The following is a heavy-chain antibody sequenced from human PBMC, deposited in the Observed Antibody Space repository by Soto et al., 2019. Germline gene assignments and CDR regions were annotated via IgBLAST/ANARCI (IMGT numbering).Heavy chain of an antibody. D-gene: IGHD4-17*01. J-gene: IGHJ4*02. CDR3: ARSMTTVVTLDY. CDR1: GGSISSSSYY. V-gene: IGHV4-39*01. Sequence: QLQLQESGPGLVKPSETLSLTCTVSGGSISSSSYYWGWIRQPPGKGLEWIGSIYYSGSTSYNPSLAGKATIAEDTPKNQFPPKLSSGTDAATTVYYCARSMTTVVTLDYWGQGTLATVSS. CDR2: IYYSGST.